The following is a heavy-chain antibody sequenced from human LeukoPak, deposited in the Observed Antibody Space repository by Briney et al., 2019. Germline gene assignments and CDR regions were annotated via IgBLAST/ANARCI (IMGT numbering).Heavy chain of an antibody. CDR3: ARVNVYYYYMDV. J-gene: IGHJ6*03. V-gene: IGHV4-39*07. Sequence: SDTLSLTRTVSGGSISSSSYYWGWIRQPPGKGLEWIGSIYYSGSTYYNPYLKSRVTISADTSKNQFSLKLSSVTAADTAVYYCARVNVYYYYMDVWGKGTTVTVSS. CDR1: GGSISSSSYY. CDR2: IYYSGST.